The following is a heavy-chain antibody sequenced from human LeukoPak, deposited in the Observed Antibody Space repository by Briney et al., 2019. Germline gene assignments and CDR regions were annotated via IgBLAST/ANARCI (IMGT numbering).Heavy chain of an antibody. CDR3: ARGVAISSSGWYDTFDY. CDR1: GFTFSSYA. J-gene: IGHJ4*02. CDR2: ISTNGDRT. Sequence: PGGSLRLSCAASGFTFSSYAMHWVRQAPGKGLEFVSVISTNGDRTYYADSVKGRFTISRDNSKNTLYLQMGSLRADDMAVYYCARGVAISSSGWYDTFDYWGQGALVTISS. V-gene: IGHV3-64*02. D-gene: IGHD6-19*01.